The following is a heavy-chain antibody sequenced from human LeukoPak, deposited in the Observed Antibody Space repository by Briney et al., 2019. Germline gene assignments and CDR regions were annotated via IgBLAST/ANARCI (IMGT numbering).Heavy chain of an antibody. D-gene: IGHD2-15*01. CDR1: GFTFSSYA. Sequence: PGGSLRLSCAASGFTFSSYAMSWVRQAPGKGLEWVSALSGGGSNTYYADSVKGRFTISRDNSKNTLYLQMNSLRAEDTAVYYCVLQDIVDLGAFDIWGQGTMVTVSS. V-gene: IGHV3-23*01. J-gene: IGHJ3*02. CDR2: LSGGGSNT. CDR3: VLQDIVDLGAFDI.